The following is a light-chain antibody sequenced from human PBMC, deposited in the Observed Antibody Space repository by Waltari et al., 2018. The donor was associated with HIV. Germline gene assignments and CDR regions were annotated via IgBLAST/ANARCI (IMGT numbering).Light chain of an antibody. J-gene: IGLJ3*02. CDR2: LNSDGSH. Sequence: QLVLTQSPSASPSLGASDKLTCTLSSGHSSYAIAWHQQQPEKGPRYLMKLNSDGSHSKGDGIPDRFSGSSSGAERSLTISSLQSEDEADYYCQTWGTGVFGGGTKLTVL. CDR3: QTWGTGV. V-gene: IGLV4-69*01. CDR1: SGHSSYA.